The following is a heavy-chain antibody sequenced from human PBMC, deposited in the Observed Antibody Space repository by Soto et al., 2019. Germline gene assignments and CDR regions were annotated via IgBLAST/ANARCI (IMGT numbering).Heavy chain of an antibody. Sequence: EVEVVESGGGLVQPGGSLRLSCGASGFTFSAYEMAWVRQAPGKGLEWVSYISDSGSIVKHADSVRGRFAISRDNSKNTLYLQMSALRAEDSAIYFCVRGSKDSYPGSRIFDFWGRGTLVTVSS. V-gene: IGHV3-48*03. CDR3: VRGSKDSYPGSRIFDF. D-gene: IGHD3-10*01. CDR1: GFTFSAYE. J-gene: IGHJ4*02. CDR2: ISDSGSIV.